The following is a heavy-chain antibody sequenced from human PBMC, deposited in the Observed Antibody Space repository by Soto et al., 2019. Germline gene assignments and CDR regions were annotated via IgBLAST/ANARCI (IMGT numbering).Heavy chain of an antibody. CDR1: GFTFSSYS. J-gene: IGHJ4*02. CDR3: ARDRGGGSYYFDY. V-gene: IGHV3-21*01. CDR2: LSSSSSYI. D-gene: IGHD1-26*01. Sequence: EVQLVESGGGLVKHGGSLRLSCAASGFTFSSYSMNWVRQAPGKGLEWVSSLSSSSSYIYYADSVKGRFTISRDNAKNSLYLQMNSLRAEDTAVYYCARDRGGGSYYFDYWGQGTLVTVSS.